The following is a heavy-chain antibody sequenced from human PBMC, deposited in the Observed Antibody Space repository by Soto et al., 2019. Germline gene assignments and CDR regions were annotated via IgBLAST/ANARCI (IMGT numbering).Heavy chain of an antibody. Sequence: ESGGGVVQPGRSLRLSCAASGFTFSSYSVHWVRQAPGKGLEWVAVISYDGSNKYYADSVKGRFTISRDNSKNTLYLQMNSLRAEDTAVYYCARGAGIAVAGTSFEYWGQGTLVTVSS. J-gene: IGHJ4*02. CDR1: GFTFSSYS. CDR3: ARGAGIAVAGTSFEY. D-gene: IGHD6-19*01. CDR2: ISYDGSNK. V-gene: IGHV3-30-3*01.